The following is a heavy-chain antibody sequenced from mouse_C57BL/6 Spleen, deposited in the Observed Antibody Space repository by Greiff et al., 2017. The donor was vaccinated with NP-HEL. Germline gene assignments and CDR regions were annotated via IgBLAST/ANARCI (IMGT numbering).Heavy chain of an antibody. Sequence: QVQLQQSGAELVKPGASVKLSCKASGYTFTSYWMQWVKQRPGQGLEWIGEIDPSDSYTNYNQKFKGKATLTVDTSSSTAYMQLSSLTSEDSAVYDCARLTGPWFAYWGQGTLVTVSA. CDR3: ARLTGPWFAY. CDR2: IDPSDSYT. D-gene: IGHD4-1*01. V-gene: IGHV1-50*01. J-gene: IGHJ3*01. CDR1: GYTFTSYW.